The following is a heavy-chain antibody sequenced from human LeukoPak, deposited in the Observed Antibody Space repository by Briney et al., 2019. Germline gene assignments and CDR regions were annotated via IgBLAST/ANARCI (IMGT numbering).Heavy chain of an antibody. CDR2: IKSKTDGGTT. CDR3: TTDMYYDFWSGYSHDAFDI. Sequence: PGGSLRLSCAASAFTFCNAWMSWVRQAPGKGLEWVGRIKSKTDGGTTDYAAPVKGRFTISRDDSKNTLYLQMNSLKTEDTAVYYCTTDMYYDFWSGYSHDAFDIWGQGTMVTVSS. CDR1: AFTFCNAW. J-gene: IGHJ3*02. D-gene: IGHD3-3*01. V-gene: IGHV3-15*01.